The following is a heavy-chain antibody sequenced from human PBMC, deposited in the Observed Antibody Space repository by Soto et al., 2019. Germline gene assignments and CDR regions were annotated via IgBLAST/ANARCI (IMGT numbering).Heavy chain of an antibody. CDR2: ISGSGGST. CDR1: GFTFSSYA. J-gene: IGHJ4*02. V-gene: IGHV3-23*01. Sequence: EVQLLESGGGLVQPGGSLRLSCVASGFTFSSYAMSWVRQAPGKGLEWVSAISGSGGSTYYADSVKGRFTISRDNSKNTLYLQMISLRAEDTAVYYCAKVRVLWFGELRGPFDYWGQGTLVTVSS. CDR3: AKVRVLWFGELRGPFDY. D-gene: IGHD3-10*01.